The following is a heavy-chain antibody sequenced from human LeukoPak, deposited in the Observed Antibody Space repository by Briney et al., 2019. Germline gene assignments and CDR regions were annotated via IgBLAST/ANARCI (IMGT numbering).Heavy chain of an antibody. D-gene: IGHD2-15*01. CDR3: ARAASEVSLLRNWFDP. CDR2: IIPIFGSS. Sequence: GASVKVSCKASGGTFNNYAINWVRQAPGQGLEWMGGIIPIFGSSNYAQKFQGRVTITADESTTTAYMELSSLRSEDTAVYYCARAASEVSLLRNWFDPWGQGTLVTVSS. V-gene: IGHV1-69*13. J-gene: IGHJ5*02. CDR1: GGTFNNYA.